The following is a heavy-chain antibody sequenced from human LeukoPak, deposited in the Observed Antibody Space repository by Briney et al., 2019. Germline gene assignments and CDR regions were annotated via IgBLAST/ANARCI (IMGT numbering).Heavy chain of an antibody. CDR2: INTGNGNT. CDR1: GYTFTSYA. V-gene: IGHV1-3*03. J-gene: IGHJ4*02. Sequence: ASVKVSCKASGYTFTSYAMHWVRQAPGQRLEWMGWINTGNGNTKYSQEFQDRVTITRDTSASTAYMELSSLRSEDMAVYYCSRLAGDEYFDISRGPDWGQGTLVTVSS. CDR3: SRLAGDEYFDISRGPD. D-gene: IGHD3-9*01.